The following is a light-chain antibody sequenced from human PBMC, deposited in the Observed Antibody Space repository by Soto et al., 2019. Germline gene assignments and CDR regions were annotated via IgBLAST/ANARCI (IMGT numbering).Light chain of an antibody. Sequence: DIQMTQSPSSLSASVGDRATITCRASQSISSYLNWYQQKPGKAPKLLIYAASSLQSGVPSRFSGSGSGTDFTLTISSLQPEDFATYYCQHLRTFGQGTKVDIK. CDR1: QSISSY. CDR2: AAS. V-gene: IGKV1-39*01. J-gene: IGKJ1*01. CDR3: QHLRT.